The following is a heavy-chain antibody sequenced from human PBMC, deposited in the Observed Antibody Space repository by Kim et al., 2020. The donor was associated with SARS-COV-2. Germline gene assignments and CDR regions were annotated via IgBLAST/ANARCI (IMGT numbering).Heavy chain of an antibody. V-gene: IGHV4-39*01. Sequence: TYSNTPRKRRATLAIDTSKTQFSLKLSSVTAADTAVYYCARSGPPFYFDYWGQGTLVTVSS. D-gene: IGHD3-10*01. J-gene: IGHJ4*02. CDR3: ARSGPPFYFDY. CDR2: T.